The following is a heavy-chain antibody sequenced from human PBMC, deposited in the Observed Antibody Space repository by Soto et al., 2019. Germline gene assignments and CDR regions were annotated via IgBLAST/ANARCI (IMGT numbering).Heavy chain of an antibody. D-gene: IGHD6-19*01. CDR3: ARSVAVPGAHIDY. V-gene: IGHV4-59*13. CDR1: GGSISGSY. J-gene: IGHJ4*02. Sequence: SETLSLTCSVSGGSISGSYWSWIRNSQGKGLEWLGYVYYTGSTNYSPSLRSRVSISVDTSKNEFSLRLSSVTAADAAVYSCARSVAVPGAHIDYWGQGTQVTVSS. CDR2: VYYTGST.